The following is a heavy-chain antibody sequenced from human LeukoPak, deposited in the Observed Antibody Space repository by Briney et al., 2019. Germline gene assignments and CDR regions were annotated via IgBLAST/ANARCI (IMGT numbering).Heavy chain of an antibody. J-gene: IGHJ4*02. D-gene: IGHD6-13*01. CDR1: AFTFSGHW. CDR3: AKDGVRGDFSNSWDVFDY. CDR2: IKEDGSER. Sequence: GGSLRLSCEGSAFTFSGHWMNWVRQTPGKGLEWVASIKEDGSERQYVDSVKGRFSISRDNTKGSLFLQLNSLRAEDTAVYYCAKDGVRGDFSNSWDVFDYWGQGTLVTVSS. V-gene: IGHV3-7*03.